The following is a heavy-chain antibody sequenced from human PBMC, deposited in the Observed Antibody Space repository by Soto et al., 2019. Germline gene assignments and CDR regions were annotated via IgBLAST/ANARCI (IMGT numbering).Heavy chain of an antibody. J-gene: IGHJ4*02. CDR1: GFTFSTYG. CDR2: ISYDGSNK. D-gene: IGHD5-18*01. Sequence: QPGGSLRLSCAASGFTFSTYGMHWVRQAPGKGLEWVAVISYDGSNKYYADSVKGRFTISRDNSKNTLYLQMSSLRAEDTAVYYCAKGFSYSVIDYWGQGT. CDR3: AKGFSYSVIDY. V-gene: IGHV3-30*18.